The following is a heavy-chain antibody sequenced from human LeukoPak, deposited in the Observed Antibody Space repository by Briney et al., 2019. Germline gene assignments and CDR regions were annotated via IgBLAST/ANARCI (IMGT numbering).Heavy chain of an antibody. D-gene: IGHD6-13*01. CDR3: AKGPVYSSSWYYFDY. CDR2: ISGSGGST. J-gene: IGHJ4*02. CDR1: GFTFSSYA. Sequence: PGGSLRLSCAASGFTFSSYAMSWVRQAPGKGLEWVSAISGSGGSTYYADSVKGRFTISRDNSKNTLYLQMNSLRAEDTAVYYCAKGPVYSSSWYYFDYWGQGTLVTVSS. V-gene: IGHV3-23*01.